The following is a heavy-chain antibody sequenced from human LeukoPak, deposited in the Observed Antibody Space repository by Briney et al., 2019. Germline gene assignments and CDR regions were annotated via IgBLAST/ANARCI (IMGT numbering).Heavy chain of an antibody. CDR1: GGSISSYY. V-gene: IGHV4-59*01. CDR3: ARARAVRFLEWLPHFDY. CDR2: IYYSGST. D-gene: IGHD3-3*01. J-gene: IGHJ4*02. Sequence: SETLSLTCTVSGGSISSYYWSWIRQPPGKGLEWIGYIYYSGSTNYNPSLTSRVTISVDTSKNQFSLKLSSVTAADTAVYYCARARAVRFLEWLPHFDYWGQGTLVTVSS.